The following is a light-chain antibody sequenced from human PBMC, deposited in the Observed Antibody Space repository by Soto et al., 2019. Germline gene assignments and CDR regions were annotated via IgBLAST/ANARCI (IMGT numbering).Light chain of an antibody. CDR1: QDISNY. V-gene: IGKV1-33*01. Sequence: DIQMTQSPSSLPASVGDRVTITCQASQDISNYLNWYQQKPGKAPKLLIYDASNLETGVPSRFSGSGSGTDFTFTISSLQPEDIATYYCQQFRSFPITFGQGTRLEIK. CDR2: DAS. CDR3: QQFRSFPIT. J-gene: IGKJ5*01.